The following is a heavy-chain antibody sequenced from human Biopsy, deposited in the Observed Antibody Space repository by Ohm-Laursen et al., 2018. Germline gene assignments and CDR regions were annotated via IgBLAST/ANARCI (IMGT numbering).Heavy chain of an antibody. CDR3: ARAGRYCSGGGCYSWFDS. V-gene: IGHV3-72*01. D-gene: IGHD2-15*01. J-gene: IGHJ5*01. CDR1: GFSFSDNY. CDR2: IRDKANSYTT. Sequence: SLRLSCAAIGFSFSDNYMDWVRQAPGKGLEWVGRIRDKANSYTTDYAASVKGRFTISRDDSRNSLYLQMNSLKTEDTALYYCARAGRYCSGGGCYSWFDSWGQGALVTVSS.